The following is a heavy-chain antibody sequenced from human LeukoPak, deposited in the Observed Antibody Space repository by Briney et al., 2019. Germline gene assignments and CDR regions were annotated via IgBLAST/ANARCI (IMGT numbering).Heavy chain of an antibody. CDR2: FIHSGRT. J-gene: IGHJ4*02. V-gene: IGHV4-34*12. CDR3: ARSLAGIVSTIGDFDY. D-gene: IGHD5/OR15-5a*01. Sequence: PSETLSLTCAVHGGSFRGYYWCWSRDRPGKGLEWMGEFIHSGRTNYHPSLKSRVTISVDTSKNQFSLNLRSETAADTAVYYYARSLAGIVSTIGDFDYWGQGTLVTVSS. CDR1: GGSFRGYY.